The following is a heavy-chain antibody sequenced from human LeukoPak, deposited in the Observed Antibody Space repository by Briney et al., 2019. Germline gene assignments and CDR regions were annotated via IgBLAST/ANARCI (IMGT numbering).Heavy chain of an antibody. CDR3: AKLTSASGAYGVDV. Sequence: GGSLRLSCAASGFSFSTYAMNWVRQAPGKGLEWVSTISGSGGSKHYADSVEGRFTISRDNSKNTVYLQMNSLRAEDTAIYYCAKLTSASGAYGVDVWGQGTTVTVSS. D-gene: IGHD3-10*01. V-gene: IGHV3-23*01. J-gene: IGHJ6*02. CDR1: GFSFSTYA. CDR2: ISGSGGSK.